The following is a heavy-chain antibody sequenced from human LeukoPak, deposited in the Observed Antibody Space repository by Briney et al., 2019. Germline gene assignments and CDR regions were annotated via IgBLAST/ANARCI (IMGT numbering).Heavy chain of an antibody. CDR2: FDPEDGET. J-gene: IGHJ4*02. Sequence: GASVKVSRKVSGYTLTELSMHWVRQAPGKGLEWMGGFDPEDGETIYAQKFQGRVTMTEDTSTDTAYMELSSLRSEDTAVYYCATMYYYDSSGYLVFVDYWGQGTLVTVSS. D-gene: IGHD3-22*01. CDR3: ATMYYYDSSGYLVFVDY. V-gene: IGHV1-24*01. CDR1: GYTLTELS.